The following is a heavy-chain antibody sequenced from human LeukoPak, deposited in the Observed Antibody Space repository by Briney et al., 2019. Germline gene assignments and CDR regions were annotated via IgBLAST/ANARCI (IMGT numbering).Heavy chain of an antibody. J-gene: IGHJ4*02. CDR3: ARAVGRKYYYDSSGYYYGN. Sequence: GESLKISRKGSGYSFTSYWIGWVRQMPGKGLEWMGIIYPGDSDTRYSPSFQGQVTISADKSISTAYLQWSSLKASDTAMYYCARAVGRKYYYDSSGYYYGNWGQGTLVTVSS. CDR1: GYSFTSYW. CDR2: IYPGDSDT. V-gene: IGHV5-51*01. D-gene: IGHD3-22*01.